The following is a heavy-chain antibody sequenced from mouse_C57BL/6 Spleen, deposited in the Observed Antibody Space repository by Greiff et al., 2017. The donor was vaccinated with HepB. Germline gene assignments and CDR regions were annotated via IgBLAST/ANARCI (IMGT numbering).Heavy chain of an antibody. CDR1: GYTFTSYW. CDR3: ARGGYSNYGDAMDY. J-gene: IGHJ4*01. V-gene: IGHV1-50*01. CDR2: IDPSDSYT. Sequence: VQLQQPGAELVKPGASVKLSCKASGYTFTSYWMQWVKQRPGQGLEWIGEIDPSDSYTNYNQKFKGKATLTVDTSSSTAYMQLSSLTSEDSAVYYCARGGYSNYGDAMDYWGQGTSVTVSS. D-gene: IGHD2-5*01.